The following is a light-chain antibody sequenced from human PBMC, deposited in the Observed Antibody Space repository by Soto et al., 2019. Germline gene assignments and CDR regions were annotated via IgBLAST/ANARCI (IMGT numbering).Light chain of an antibody. V-gene: IGLV2-14*01. CDR2: DVG. CDR3: SSYTSSSTSYVV. J-gene: IGLJ2*01. Sequence: QSALTQPASVSGSPGQSITISCTGTSSDAGGYNYVSWYQQHPGKAPKLIIYDVGNRPSGVSNRFSGSKSGNTASLTISGLQAEDESDYYCSSYTSSSTSYVVFGGGTKLTVL. CDR1: SSDAGGYNY.